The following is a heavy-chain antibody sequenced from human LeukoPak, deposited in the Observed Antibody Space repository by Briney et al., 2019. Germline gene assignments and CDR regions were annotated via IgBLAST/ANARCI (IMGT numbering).Heavy chain of an antibody. CDR3: ARDFRRGIAARLAPFDY. D-gene: IGHD6-6*01. CDR2: INHSGST. CDR1: GGSFSGYY. Sequence: TSETLSLTCAVYGGSFSGYYWSWIRQPPGKGLEWIGEINHSGSTNYNPSLKSRVTISVDTSKNQSSLKLSSVTAADTAVYYCARDFRRGIAARLAPFDYWGQGTLVTVSS. V-gene: IGHV4-34*01. J-gene: IGHJ4*02.